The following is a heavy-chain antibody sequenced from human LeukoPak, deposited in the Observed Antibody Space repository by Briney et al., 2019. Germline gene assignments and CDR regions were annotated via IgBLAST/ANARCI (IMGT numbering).Heavy chain of an antibody. CDR2: TYYRSKWYN. CDR1: GDSVSSNSAA. CDR3: ARDHYGSGSRPYYFDY. V-gene: IGHV6-1*01. Sequence: SQTLSLTCAISGDSVSSNSAAWNWIRQSPSRGLEWLGRTYYRSKWYNDYAVSVKSRITINPDTSKNQFSLQLNSVTPEDTAVYYCARDHYGSGSRPYYFDYWGQGTLVTVSS. D-gene: IGHD3-10*01. J-gene: IGHJ4*02.